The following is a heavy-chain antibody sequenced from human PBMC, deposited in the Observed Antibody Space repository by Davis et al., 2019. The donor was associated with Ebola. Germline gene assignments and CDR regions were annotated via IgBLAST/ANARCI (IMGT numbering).Heavy chain of an antibody. Sequence: PSETLSLTCTVSGYSISSGYYWGWIRQPPGKGLEWIGSIYHSGSTYYNPSLKSRVTISVDTSKNQFSLKLSSVTAADTAVYYCARDTASTYYYYAMDVWGQGATVTVSS. V-gene: IGHV4-38-2*02. CDR3: ARDTASTYYYYAMDV. J-gene: IGHJ6*02. CDR2: IYHSGST. D-gene: IGHD1-1*01. CDR1: GYSISSGYY.